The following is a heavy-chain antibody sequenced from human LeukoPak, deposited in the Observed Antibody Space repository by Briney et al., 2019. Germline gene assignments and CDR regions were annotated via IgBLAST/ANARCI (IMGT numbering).Heavy chain of an antibody. D-gene: IGHD1-14*01. CDR1: NVSISSSSYY. CDR2: LYYSGST. Sequence: SETLSLTCIVSNVSISSSSYYWGWIRQPPGKGREWIGSLYYSGSTYYNPSLKTRLNISVDTPKSQFSLKLDSVTAADTAVYYCVRLPDYYYYYMDVWGRGTSVTVSS. CDR3: VRLPDYYYYYMDV. J-gene: IGHJ6*03. V-gene: IGHV4-39*01.